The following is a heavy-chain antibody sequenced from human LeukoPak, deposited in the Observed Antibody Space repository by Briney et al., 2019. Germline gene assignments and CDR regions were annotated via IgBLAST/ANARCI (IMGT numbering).Heavy chain of an antibody. J-gene: IGHJ6*02. CDR1: GFKFSDHY. CDR3: GRIAINENNGMDV. CDR2: SRNKASSYTT. D-gene: IGHD1/OR15-1a*01. Sequence: GGSLRLSCAASGFKFSDHYIEWVRQAPGKGLEWVGRSRNKASSYTTEYAASVEGRFTISRDVSESSLYLQMNSLRTEDTAVYYCGRIAINENNGMDVWGQGTTVTVSS. V-gene: IGHV3-72*01.